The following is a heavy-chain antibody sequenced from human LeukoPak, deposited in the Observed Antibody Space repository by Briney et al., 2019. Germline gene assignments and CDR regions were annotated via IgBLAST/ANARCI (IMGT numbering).Heavy chain of an antibody. CDR3: ARGKYDYYYYYYYMDV. CDR2: INHSGST. J-gene: IGHJ6*03. CDR1: GVSFSGYY. Sequence: SETLSLTCAVYGVSFSGYYWSWIRQPPGKGLEWIGEINHSGSTNYNPSLKSRVTISVDTSKNQFSLKLSSVTAADTAVYYCARGKYDYYYYYYYMDVWGKGTTVTVSS. D-gene: IGHD5-12*01. V-gene: IGHV4-34*01.